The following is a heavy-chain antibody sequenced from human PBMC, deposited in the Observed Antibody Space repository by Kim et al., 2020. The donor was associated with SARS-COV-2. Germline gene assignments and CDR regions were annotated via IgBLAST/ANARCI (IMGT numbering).Heavy chain of an antibody. CDR3: ARDLHYYASGGYYSRYY. D-gene: IGHD3-22*01. J-gene: IGHJ6*03. Sequence: GGSLRLSCAASAFTFSTYAMHWVRQAPGKGLEWVAVIWYDGSIEYYADSVKGRFTISRDSSKTTLYLQMNSLRAEDTALYYCARDLHYYASGGYYSRYY. V-gene: IGHV3-33*01. CDR1: AFTFSTYA. CDR2: IWYDGSIE.